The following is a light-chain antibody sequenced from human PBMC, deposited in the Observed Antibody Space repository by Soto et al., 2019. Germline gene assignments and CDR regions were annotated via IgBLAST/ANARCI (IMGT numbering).Light chain of an antibody. J-gene: IGLJ1*01. Sequence: QSVLTQPPSVSGAPGQRVTISCTGSSSNIGAGYDVHWYQQLPGTAPKLLIYGNSIRPSGVPDRFSGSKSATSASLAITGLQTADEADYYCQSYDSSLSAFYVFGTGTKLTVL. CDR3: QSYDSSLSAFYV. V-gene: IGLV1-40*01. CDR1: SSNIGAGYD. CDR2: GNS.